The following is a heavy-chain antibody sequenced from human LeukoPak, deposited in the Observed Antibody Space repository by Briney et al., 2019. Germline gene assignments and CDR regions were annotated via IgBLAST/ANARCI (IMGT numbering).Heavy chain of an antibody. V-gene: IGHV4-34*01. CDR1: GGSFSGYY. Sequence: SETLSLTCAVYGGSFSGYYWSWVRQPPGKGLEWIGEINHSGSTNYNPSLKSRVTIPVDTSKNQFSLKLSSVTAADTAVYYCARGRSGYFHNWFDPWGQGTLVTVSS. CDR3: ARGRSGYFHNWFDP. D-gene: IGHD3-22*01. J-gene: IGHJ5*02. CDR2: INHSGST.